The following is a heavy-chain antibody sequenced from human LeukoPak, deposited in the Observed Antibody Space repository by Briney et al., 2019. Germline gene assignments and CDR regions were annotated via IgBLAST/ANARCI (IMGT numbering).Heavy chain of an antibody. CDR3: ARERGYYYDY. Sequence: GGTLRLSCAASGFTFSSYAMTWVRQAPGKGLDWVSGLSGGGSSGVSTYYADSVKGRFTISRDNAKNSLYLQMNSLRAEDTAVHYCARERGYYYDYWGQGTLVTVSS. V-gene: IGHV3-23*01. D-gene: IGHD3-22*01. J-gene: IGHJ4*02. CDR2: LSGGGSSGVST. CDR1: GFTFSSYA.